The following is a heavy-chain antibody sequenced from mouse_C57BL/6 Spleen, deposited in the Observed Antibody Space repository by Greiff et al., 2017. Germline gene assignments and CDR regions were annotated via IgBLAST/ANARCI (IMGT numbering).Heavy chain of an antibody. CDR3: ARSPNWDYYAMDY. CDR1: GYTFTSSW. J-gene: IGHJ4*01. D-gene: IGHD4-1*02. Sequence: QVQLKQPGAELVKPGASVKMSCKASGYTFTSSWITWVKQRPGQGLEWIGDIYPGSGSTNYNEKFKSKATLTVDTSSSTAYMQLSSLTSEDSAVYYCARSPNWDYYAMDYWGQGTSVTVSS. V-gene: IGHV1-55*01. CDR2: IYPGSGST.